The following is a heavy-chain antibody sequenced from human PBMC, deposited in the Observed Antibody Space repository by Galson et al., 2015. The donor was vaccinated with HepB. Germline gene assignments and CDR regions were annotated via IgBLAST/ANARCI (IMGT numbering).Heavy chain of an antibody. D-gene: IGHD2-15*01. V-gene: IGHV1-18*04. CDR1: GYTFTSNG. CDR3: ARDRSHSLDF. CDR2: IRANSGGT. Sequence: SVKVSCKAAGYTFTSNGISWVRQAPGRGLEWVGWIRANSGGTTYAWRLLGRLTLTTDTSTSTAYMELRSLRSDDTAIYYCARDRSHSLDFWGQGTLVTVSS. J-gene: IGHJ4*02.